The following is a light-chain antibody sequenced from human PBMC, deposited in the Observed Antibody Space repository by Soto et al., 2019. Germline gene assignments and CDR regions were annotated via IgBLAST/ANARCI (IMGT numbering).Light chain of an antibody. J-gene: IGKJ2*01. V-gene: IGKV3-20*01. CDR1: QSISNNY. Sequence: EVVLTQSPGTLSLSPGERATLSCRASQSISNNYFAWYQQKPGQAPRLLIFGSSDRATGIHDRFSGSGSGTDFTLTISRLEPEDFAVYYCQHYGSSPPYTFGQGTKLEIK. CDR3: QHYGSSPPYT. CDR2: GSS.